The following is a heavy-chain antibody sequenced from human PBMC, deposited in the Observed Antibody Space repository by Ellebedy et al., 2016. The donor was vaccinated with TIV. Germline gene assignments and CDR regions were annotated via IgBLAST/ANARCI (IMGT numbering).Heavy chain of an antibody. D-gene: IGHD2-21*02. CDR2: IIPIFGTA. Sequence: SVKVSCXASGGTFSSYAISWVRQAPGQGLEWMGGIIPIFGTANYAQKFQGRVTITADESTSTAYMGLSSLRSEDTAVYYCASSGTAPSYNWFDPWGQGTLVTVSS. CDR1: GGTFSSYA. CDR3: ASSGTAPSYNWFDP. V-gene: IGHV1-69*13. J-gene: IGHJ5*02.